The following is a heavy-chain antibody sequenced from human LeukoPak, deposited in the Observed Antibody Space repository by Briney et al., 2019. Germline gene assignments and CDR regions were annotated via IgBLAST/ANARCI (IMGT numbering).Heavy chain of an antibody. J-gene: IGHJ6*02. Sequence: AGGSLRLSCAASGFTFSSYDMHWVRQTTGKGLEWVPSIGIAGDTYYPGSVKGRFTISRENAKNSLYLQMNSLRAGDTAVFYCARAPPYSSASWGYYGMDVWGQGTTVTVSS. D-gene: IGHD6-6*01. CDR1: GFTFSSYD. CDR3: ARAPPYSSASWGYYGMDV. V-gene: IGHV3-13*01. CDR2: IGIAGDT.